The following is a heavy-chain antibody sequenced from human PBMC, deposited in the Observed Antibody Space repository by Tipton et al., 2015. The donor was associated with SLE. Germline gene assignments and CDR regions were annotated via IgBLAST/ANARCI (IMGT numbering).Heavy chain of an antibody. D-gene: IGHD6-13*01. CDR1: GFTFSSYS. V-gene: IGHV3-48*01. Sequence: GSLRLSCAASGFTFSSYSMNWVRQAPGKGLEWVSYISSSSSTIYYADSVKGRFTISRDNAKNSLYLQMNSLRAEDTAVYYCARDHGAAGFDLWGRGTLVTVSS. CDR3: ARDHGAAGFDL. J-gene: IGHJ2*01. CDR2: ISSSSSTI.